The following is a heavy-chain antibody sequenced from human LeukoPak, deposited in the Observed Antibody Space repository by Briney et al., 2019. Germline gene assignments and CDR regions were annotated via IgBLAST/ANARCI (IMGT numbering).Heavy chain of an antibody. V-gene: IGHV4-4*07. J-gene: IGHJ5*02. Sequence: SETLSLTCTVSGGSINNYYWSWIRQPAGEGLEWIGRIYSGGSASYNPSLKSRVTLSGDTSKNQLSLKLRYVTAADTAVYYCTREPSPWGQGTLVTVSS. CDR3: TREPSP. CDR2: IYSGGSA. CDR1: GGSINNYY.